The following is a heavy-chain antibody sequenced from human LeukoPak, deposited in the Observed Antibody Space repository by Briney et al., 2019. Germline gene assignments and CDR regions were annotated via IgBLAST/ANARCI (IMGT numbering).Heavy chain of an antibody. CDR1: GYNFNTYW. J-gene: IGHJ4*02. V-gene: IGHV5-51*01. CDR2: IRPMNSDV. D-gene: IGHD4-23*01. Sequence: GASLQISCKGSGYNFNTYWVAWVRQLPGKGLEWMGIIRPMNSDVRYSPSFQGQVAISADRSINTAYLQCSSLTASDTAMYYCASRPFETTVVPWDFYWGQGTQVTVSS. CDR3: ASRPFETTVVPWDFY.